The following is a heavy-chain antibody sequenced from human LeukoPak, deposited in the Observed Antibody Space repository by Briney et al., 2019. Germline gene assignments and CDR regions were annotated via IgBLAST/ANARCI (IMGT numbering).Heavy chain of an antibody. CDR1: GYTFTNYY. J-gene: IGHJ5*02. V-gene: IGHV1-8*03. Sequence: ASVKVSCKASGYTFTNYYIHWVRQAPGQGLEWMGWMNPNSGNTGYAQKFQGRVTITRNTSISTAYMELSSLRSEDTAVYYCARDPNILLWFGELTPWFDPWGQGTLVTVSS. D-gene: IGHD3-10*01. CDR3: ARDPNILLWFGELTPWFDP. CDR2: MNPNSGNT.